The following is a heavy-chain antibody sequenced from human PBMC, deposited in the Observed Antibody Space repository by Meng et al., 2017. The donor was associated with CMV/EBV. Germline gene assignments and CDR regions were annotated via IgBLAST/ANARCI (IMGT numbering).Heavy chain of an antibody. Sequence: KASGYTFTGYYKHWVRQAPGQGLEWMGWINPNSGGTNYAQKFQGRVTMTRDTSISTAYMELSRLRSDDTAVYYCARSGGMVATRAFDYWGQGTLVTVSS. V-gene: IGHV1-2*02. J-gene: IGHJ4*02. CDR3: ARSGGMVATRAFDY. CDR2: INPNSGGT. CDR1: GYTFTGYY. D-gene: IGHD5-12*01.